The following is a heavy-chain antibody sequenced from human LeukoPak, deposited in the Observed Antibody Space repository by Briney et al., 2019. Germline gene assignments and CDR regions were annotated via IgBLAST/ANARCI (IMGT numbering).Heavy chain of an antibody. CDR3: AREAAAGV. CDR2: ICSSSSYI. CDR1: GFTFSSYS. D-gene: IGHD6-13*01. V-gene: IGHV3-21*01. J-gene: IGHJ4*02. Sequence: PGGSLRLSCAASGFTFSSYSMNWVRQAPGKGLEWVSSICSSSSYIYYADSVKGRFTISRDNAKNSLYLQMNSLRAEDTAVYYCAREAAAGVWGQGTLVTVSS.